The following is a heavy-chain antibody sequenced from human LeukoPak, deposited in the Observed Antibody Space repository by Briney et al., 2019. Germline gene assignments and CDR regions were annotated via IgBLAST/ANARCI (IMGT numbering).Heavy chain of an antibody. J-gene: IGHJ3*02. D-gene: IGHD6-25*01. CDR3: AKDILSGAFDI. V-gene: IGHV3-9*01. CDR2: ISWTSGSI. Sequence: GGSLRLSCAASGFTFDDYAMHWVRQAPGKGLEWVSGISWTSGSIGYADSVKGRFTISRDNAKNSLYLQMNSLRAEDTALYYCAKDILSGAFDIWGQGTMVTVSS. CDR1: GFTFDDYA.